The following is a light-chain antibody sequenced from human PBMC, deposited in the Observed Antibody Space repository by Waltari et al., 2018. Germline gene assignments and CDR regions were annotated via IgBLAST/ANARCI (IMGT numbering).Light chain of an antibody. CDR1: TGAVTSGHF. J-gene: IGLJ2*01. V-gene: IGLV7-46*01. Sequence: QAVVTQEPSLTVSPGGTVTLTCGSNTGAVTSGHFPYWFQQKPGQVPVTLIYDASNRHSWTPARFSGSLLGGKAALTLSGAQPEDEADYYCLLSFSGADVVFGGGTKLTVL. CDR2: DAS. CDR3: LLSFSGADVV.